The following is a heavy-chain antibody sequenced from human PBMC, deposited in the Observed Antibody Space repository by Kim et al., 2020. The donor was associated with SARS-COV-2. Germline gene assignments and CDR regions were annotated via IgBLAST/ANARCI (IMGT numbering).Heavy chain of an antibody. CDR3: ARDVGYGDYRAYAFDI. Sequence: SVKVSCKASGGTFSSYAISWVRQAPGQGLEWMGGIIPIFGTANYAQKFQGRVTITADESTSTAYMELSSLRSEDTAVYYCARDVGYGDYRAYAFDIWGQGTMVTVSS. J-gene: IGHJ3*02. CDR1: GGTFSSYA. D-gene: IGHD4-17*01. V-gene: IGHV1-69*13. CDR2: IIPIFGTA.